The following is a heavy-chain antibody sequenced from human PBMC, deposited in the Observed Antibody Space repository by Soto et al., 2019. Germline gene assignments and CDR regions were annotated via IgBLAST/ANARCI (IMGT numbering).Heavy chain of an antibody. CDR3: ARHHILTGPFDY. CDR2: IYYSGST. J-gene: IGHJ4*02. V-gene: IGHV4-31*03. CDR1: DGSISSGVYY. D-gene: IGHD3-9*01. Sequence: PSETLSLTCTVSDGSISSGVYYWSGIRQHPGKGLEWIGYIYYSGSTYYNPSLKSRVTISVDTSKNQFSLKLSSVTAADTAVYYCARHHILTGPFDYWGQGTLVTVSS.